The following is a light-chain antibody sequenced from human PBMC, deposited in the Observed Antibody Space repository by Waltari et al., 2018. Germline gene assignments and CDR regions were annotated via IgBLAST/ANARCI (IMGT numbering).Light chain of an antibody. V-gene: IGKV1-6*02. CDR2: TTS. J-gene: IGKJ1*01. CDR3: LQSHNYPRT. CDR1: EDIRSD. Sequence: IQMTQSPSSLSASVGDTVTIKCRATEDIRSDLNWYQQKPGKAPKLLISTTSKLENRVPSRFSGSGSHTDFTLAISSLQPEDFGTYYCLQSHNYPRTFGQGTKVEI.